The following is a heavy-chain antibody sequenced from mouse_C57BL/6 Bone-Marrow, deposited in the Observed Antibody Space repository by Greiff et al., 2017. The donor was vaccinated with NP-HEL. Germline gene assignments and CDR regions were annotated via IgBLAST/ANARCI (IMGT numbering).Heavy chain of an antibody. V-gene: IGHV14-4*01. D-gene: IGHD1-1*01. Sequence: VQLQQSGAELVRPGASVKLSCTVSGFNIKDDYMHWVKQRPEQGLEWIGWIDPENGDTEYASKFQGKATITADTSSNTAYLQLSSLTSEDTADYYGTTGGSSPYAMDYWGQGTSVTVSA. CDR1: GFNIKDDY. CDR3: TTGGSSPYAMDY. CDR2: IDPENGDT. J-gene: IGHJ4*01.